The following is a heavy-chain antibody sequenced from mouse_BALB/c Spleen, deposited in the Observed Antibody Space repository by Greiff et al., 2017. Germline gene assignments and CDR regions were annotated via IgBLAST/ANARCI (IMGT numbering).Heavy chain of an antibody. CDR3: ARKGSVVADYYAMDY. CDR1: GFSLTSYG. CDR2: IWSGGST. V-gene: IGHV2-4-1*01. Sequence: QVQLQQSGPGLVQPSQSLSITCTVSGFSLTSYGVHWVRQSPGKGLEWLGVIWSGGSTDYNAAFISRLSISKDNSKSQVFFKMNSLQADDTAIYYWARKGSVVADYYAMDYWGQGTSVTVSS. J-gene: IGHJ4*01. D-gene: IGHD1-1*01.